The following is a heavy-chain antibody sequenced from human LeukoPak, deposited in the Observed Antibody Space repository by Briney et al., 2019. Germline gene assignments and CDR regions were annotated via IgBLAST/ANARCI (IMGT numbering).Heavy chain of an antibody. Sequence: EASVKVSCKASGYTFTSYYMHWVRQAPGQGLEWMGIINPSGGSTSYAQKFQGRVTMTKDTSTSTVYMELSSLRSGDTAVYYCAREWGNKAFDYWGQGTLVTVSS. CDR2: INPSGGST. CDR1: GYTFTSYY. V-gene: IGHV1-46*01. D-gene: IGHD7-27*01. J-gene: IGHJ4*02. CDR3: AREWGNKAFDY.